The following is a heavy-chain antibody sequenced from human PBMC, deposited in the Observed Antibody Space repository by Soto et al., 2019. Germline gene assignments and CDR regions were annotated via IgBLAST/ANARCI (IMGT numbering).Heavy chain of an antibody. CDR1: GGTFSSYA. D-gene: IGHD2-2*01. CDR2: IIPIFGTA. V-gene: IGHV1-69*06. J-gene: IGHJ5*02. Sequence: GASVEVSCKASGGTFSSYAISWVRQAPGQGLEWMGGIIPIFGTANYAQKFQGRVTITADKSTSTAYMELSSLRSEDTAVYYCASGYCSSTSCYWGWFDPWGQGTLVTVSS. CDR3: ASGYCSSTSCYWGWFDP.